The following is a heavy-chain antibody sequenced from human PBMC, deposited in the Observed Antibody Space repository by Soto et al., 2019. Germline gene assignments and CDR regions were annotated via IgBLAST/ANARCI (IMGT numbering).Heavy chain of an antibody. CDR2: ISSSSSYI. CDR1: GFTFSSYS. CDR3: AKDRLGGNFDY. Sequence: GGSLRLSCAASGFTFSSYSMNWVRQAPGKGLEWVSSISSSSSYIYYADSVKGRFTISRDNSKNTLYLQMNSLRVEDTAVYYYAKDRLGGNFDYWGQGTQVTVSS. J-gene: IGHJ4*02. V-gene: IGHV3-21*04.